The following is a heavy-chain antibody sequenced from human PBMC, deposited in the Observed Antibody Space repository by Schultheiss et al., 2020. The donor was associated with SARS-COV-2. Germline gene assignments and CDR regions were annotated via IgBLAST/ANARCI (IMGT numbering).Heavy chain of an antibody. Sequence: SETLSLTCDVSGTSISSSNCWSWVRQPPGKGLEWIGEICHSGSANYNPSLKSRVTISVDKDKNLLSLKLTSVTAADTAVYYCARHKRTTGTTYYYYYMDVWGKGTTVTVSS. CDR3: ARHKRTTGTTYYYYYMDV. D-gene: IGHD1-1*01. V-gene: IGHV4-4*02. CDR1: GTSISSSNC. J-gene: IGHJ6*03. CDR2: ICHSGSA.